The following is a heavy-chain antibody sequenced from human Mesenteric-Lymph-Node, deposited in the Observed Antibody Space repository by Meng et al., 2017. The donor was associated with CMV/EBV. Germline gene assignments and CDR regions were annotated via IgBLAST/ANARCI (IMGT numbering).Heavy chain of an antibody. CDR2: ISSSSSTI. Sequence: GESLKISCAASGFTFSSYAMHWVRQAPGKGLEWVSYISSSSSTIYYADSVKGRFTISRDNAKNSLYLQMNSLRAEDTAVYYCARDRGDGQQLAKFDYWGQGTLVTVSS. J-gene: IGHJ4*02. D-gene: IGHD6-13*01. CDR3: ARDRGDGQQLAKFDY. V-gene: IGHV3-48*04. CDR1: GFTFSSYA.